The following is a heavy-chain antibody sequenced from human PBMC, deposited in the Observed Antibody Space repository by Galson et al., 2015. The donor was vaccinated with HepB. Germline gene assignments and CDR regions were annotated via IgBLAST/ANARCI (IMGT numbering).Heavy chain of an antibody. Sequence: SLRLSCAASGFTFSSYSMNWVRQAPGKGLEWVSSISSSTSYIYYADSVKRRFTISIDNAKNSLYLQMNSMRAEDTAVYYCARGAGCSSTSCYVTFDYGGQGTLVTVSS. V-gene: IGHV3-21*01. CDR2: ISSSTSYI. J-gene: IGHJ4*02. D-gene: IGHD2-2*01. CDR3: ARGAGCSSTSCYVTFDY. CDR1: GFTFSSYS.